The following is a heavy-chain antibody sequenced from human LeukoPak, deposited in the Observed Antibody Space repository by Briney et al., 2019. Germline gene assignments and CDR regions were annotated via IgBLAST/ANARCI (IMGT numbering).Heavy chain of an antibody. Sequence: PGGSLRLSCAASGFTFSSYAMSWVRQAPGKGLEWVSAISGSGGSTYYADSVKGRFTISRDNSKNTLYLQMNSLRDEDTAVYYCARAPINYGGYTNDYWGQGTLVIVSS. D-gene: IGHD4-23*01. CDR2: ISGSGGST. CDR3: ARAPINYGGYTNDY. V-gene: IGHV3-23*01. CDR1: GFTFSSYA. J-gene: IGHJ4*02.